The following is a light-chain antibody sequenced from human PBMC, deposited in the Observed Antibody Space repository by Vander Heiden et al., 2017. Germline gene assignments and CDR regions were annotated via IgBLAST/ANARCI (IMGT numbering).Light chain of an antibody. CDR1: QSVSRW. Sequence: DIQMTQSPSTLSASVGDRVTITCRASQSVSRWVAWDHQKPGKAPKVLIHKAATLENGVPSRFSGSGFGTEFSLTITSLQPDDVGTYYCQQYQTLSTFGPGTKVEIK. V-gene: IGKV1-5*03. J-gene: IGKJ1*01. CDR2: KAA. CDR3: QQYQTLST.